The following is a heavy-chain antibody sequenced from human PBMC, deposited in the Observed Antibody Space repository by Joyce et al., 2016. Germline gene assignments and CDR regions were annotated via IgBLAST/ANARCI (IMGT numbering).Heavy chain of an antibody. Sequence: QVQLQASGPGLVKPSETLSLTCAVSGLSINSGHYWGWIRQPPGRGLEWIGSIYFTGRTYYNPSLTRRVTLSLDASKNQLSLELREVTAADSALYHWARGSGRRAAAGWTGYFDYWGQETLVTVSS. CDR2: IYFTGRT. CDR3: ARGSGRRAAAGWTGYFDY. V-gene: IGHV4-38-2*01. D-gene: IGHD6-13*01. CDR1: GLSINSGHY. J-gene: IGHJ4*02.